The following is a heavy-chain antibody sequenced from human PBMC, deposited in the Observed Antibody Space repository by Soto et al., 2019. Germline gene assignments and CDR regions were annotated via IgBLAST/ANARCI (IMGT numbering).Heavy chain of an antibody. CDR3: PRGRAPGDYYDYGMNV. J-gene: IGHJ6*01. D-gene: IGHD3-16*01. Sequence: SQTLSLTCVISGDSVSSNSAAWNWIRQSPSRGLEWLGRTYYRSKWYYDYAVFVRSRITITPDTSKNQFSLQLNSVTPEDTAVYSCPRGRAPGDYYDYGMNVCGQGTTATVSA. CDR1: GDSVSSNSAA. CDR2: TYYRSKWYY. V-gene: IGHV6-1*01.